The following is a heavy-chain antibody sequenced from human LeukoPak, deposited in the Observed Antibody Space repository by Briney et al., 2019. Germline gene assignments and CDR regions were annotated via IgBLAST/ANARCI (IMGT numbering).Heavy chain of an antibody. Sequence: SETLSLTCTVSGGSISSYYWSWIRQPPGKGLEWIGYIYYSGSTNYNPSLKRRVTISVDTSKTQISLKLSSVTAADTAVYYCARHVDGTVTTSLYNWFDPWGQGTLVTVSS. CDR1: GGSISSYY. D-gene: IGHD4-17*01. CDR3: ARHVDGTVTTSLYNWFDP. CDR2: IYYSGST. J-gene: IGHJ5*02. V-gene: IGHV4-59*08.